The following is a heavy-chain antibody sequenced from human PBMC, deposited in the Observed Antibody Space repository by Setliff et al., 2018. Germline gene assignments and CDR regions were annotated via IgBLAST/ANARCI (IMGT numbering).Heavy chain of an antibody. J-gene: IGHJ6*02. CDR2: IIPIFGTA. D-gene: IGHD5-12*01. CDR1: GGTFSSYA. CDR3: ARGYSGYDNPWTDYYGMDV. V-gene: IGHV1-69*13. Sequence: VKVSCKASGGTFSSYAISWVRQAPGQGLEWMGGIIPIFGTANYAQKFQGRVTITTDESTSTAYMELSSLRSEDTAVYYCARGYSGYDNPWTDYYGMDVWGQGTTVTVS.